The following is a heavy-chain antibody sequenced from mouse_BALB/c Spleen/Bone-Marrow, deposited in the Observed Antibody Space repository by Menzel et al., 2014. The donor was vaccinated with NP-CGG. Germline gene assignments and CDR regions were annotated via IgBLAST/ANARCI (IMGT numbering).Heavy chain of an antibody. CDR1: GYTFSSYT. V-gene: IGHV1-4*02. CDR3: AKPTVVADFDY. D-gene: IGHD1-1*01. Sequence: VQLQQSAAELARPGASVKMSCKASGYTFSSYTMHWVKQRPGQDLEWTGFINPSSDYAEYNEKFKDKTTLTADKSSSTAYMQLSSLAYEDSAVYYCAKPTVVADFDYWGQGTTLTVSS. J-gene: IGHJ2*01. CDR2: INPSSDYA.